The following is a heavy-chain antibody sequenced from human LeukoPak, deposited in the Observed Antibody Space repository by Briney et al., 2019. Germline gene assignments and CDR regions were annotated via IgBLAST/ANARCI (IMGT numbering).Heavy chain of an antibody. CDR3: ARWGSGKSFDY. CDR2: IWYDGSNK. J-gene: IGHJ4*02. CDR1: GITFSGYG. Sequence: GGSLRLSCAASGITFSGYGMHWVRQAPGKGLEWVAVIWYDGSNKYYADSVKGRFTIPRDNSKNTLYLQMNSLRAEDTAVYYCARWGSGKSFDYWGQGTLVTVSS. D-gene: IGHD3-10*01. V-gene: IGHV3-33*01.